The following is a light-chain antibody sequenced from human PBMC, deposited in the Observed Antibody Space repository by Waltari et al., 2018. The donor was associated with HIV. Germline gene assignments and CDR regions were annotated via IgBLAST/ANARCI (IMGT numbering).Light chain of an antibody. J-gene: IGKJ4*01. V-gene: IGKV3-20*01. CDR3: HQYGRSPLT. CDR2: AAS. Sequence: EIVLTQSPGTLSLSPGDRATLACRASQSFISDFLAWYQQKPGQAPRLLIYAASTRASGIPDRFSGSGSGTEFSLTISRLEPEDFALYFWHQYGRSPLTFGGGTKVELK. CDR1: QSFISDF.